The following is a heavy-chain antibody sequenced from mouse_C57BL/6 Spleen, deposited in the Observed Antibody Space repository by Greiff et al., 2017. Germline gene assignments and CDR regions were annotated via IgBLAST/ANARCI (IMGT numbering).Heavy chain of an antibody. CDR3: TTNWDAYFDY. Sequence: EVKLQESGGGLVQPGGSMKLSCVASGFTFSNYWMNWVRQSPEKGLEWVAQIRMKSDNYATHYAESVKGRFTISRDDSKSSVYLQMNNLRAEDTGIYYCTTNWDAYFDYGGQGTTLTVSS. V-gene: IGHV6-3*01. CDR2: IRMKSDNYAT. D-gene: IGHD4-1*01. CDR1: GFTFSNYW. J-gene: IGHJ2*01.